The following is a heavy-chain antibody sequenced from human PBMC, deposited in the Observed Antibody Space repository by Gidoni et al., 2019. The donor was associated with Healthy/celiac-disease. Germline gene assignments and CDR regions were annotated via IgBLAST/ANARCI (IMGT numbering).Heavy chain of an antibody. Sequence: QVQLQESGPGLVKPSQTLSLTCTVSGGPISSGSYYWSWIRQTAGKGLEWIGRIYTSGSTNYNPSLKSRVTMSVDTSKNQFSLKLSSVTAADTAVYYCARAHHFWSGYYQYYYYMDVWGKGTTVTVSS. CDR3: ARAHHFWSGYYQYYYYMDV. D-gene: IGHD3-3*02. CDR1: GGPISSGSYY. J-gene: IGHJ6*03. V-gene: IGHV4-61*02. CDR2: IYTSGST.